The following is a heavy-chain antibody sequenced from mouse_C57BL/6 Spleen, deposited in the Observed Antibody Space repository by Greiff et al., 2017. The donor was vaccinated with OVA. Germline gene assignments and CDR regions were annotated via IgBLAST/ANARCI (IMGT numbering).Heavy chain of an antibody. CDR1: GYTFTSYW. J-gene: IGHJ2*01. CDR2: IDPSDSYT. Sequence: QVQLQQPGAELVRPGTSVKLSCKASGYTFTSYWMHWVKQRPGQGLEWIGVIDPSDSYTNYNQKFKGKATLTVDTSSSTAYMQLSSLTSEDTAVYYCARGGITTVVAGYYFDYWGQGTTLTVSA. D-gene: IGHD1-1*01. CDR3: ARGGITTVVAGYYFDY. V-gene: IGHV1-59*01.